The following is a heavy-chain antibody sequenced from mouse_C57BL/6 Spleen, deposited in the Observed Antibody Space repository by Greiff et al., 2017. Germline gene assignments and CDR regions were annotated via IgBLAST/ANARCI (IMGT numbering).Heavy chain of an antibody. J-gene: IGHJ3*01. Sequence: EVQVVESGGGLVQPGGSMKLSCVASGFTFSNYWMNWVRQSPEKGLEWVAQIRLKSDNYATHYAVSLKGRFTISRDDSKRSVYLQMNNLRAEDTGIYYCTGEDLLWSGFAYWGQGTLVTVSA. CDR2: IRLKSDNYAT. D-gene: IGHD2-1*01. CDR3: TGEDLLWSGFAY. CDR1: GFTFSNYW. V-gene: IGHV6-3*01.